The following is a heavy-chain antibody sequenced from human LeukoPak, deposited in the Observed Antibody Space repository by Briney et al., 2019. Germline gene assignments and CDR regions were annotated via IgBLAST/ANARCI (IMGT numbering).Heavy chain of an antibody. Sequence: PSETLSLTCTVSGGSISSGGYYWSWLRQHPGKGLEWIGYIYYSGSTYYNPSLKSRVTISVDTSKNQFSLKLSSVTAADTAVYYCARAPSQHYYYDSSGNRVFDYWGQGTLVTVSS. CDR1: GGSISSGGYY. CDR3: ARAPSQHYYYDSSGNRVFDY. V-gene: IGHV4-31*03. J-gene: IGHJ4*02. CDR2: IYYSGST. D-gene: IGHD3-22*01.